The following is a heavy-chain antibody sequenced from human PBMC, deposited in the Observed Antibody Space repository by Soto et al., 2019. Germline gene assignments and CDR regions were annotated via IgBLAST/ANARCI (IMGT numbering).Heavy chain of an antibody. D-gene: IGHD3-10*01. CDR2: IFHSGTT. Sequence: SETLSLTCAVSGDSIRGGTYYWSWIRQYPGRGLEWIGYIFHSGTTYYNPSLKSRVTISVDTSQTQFSLKLTSMTAADTAVYYCARDYKIQDGPRYYYYAMDVWGQGTTVTVSS. CDR1: GDSIRGGTYY. CDR3: ARDYKIQDGPRYYYYAMDV. V-gene: IGHV4-31*11. J-gene: IGHJ6*02.